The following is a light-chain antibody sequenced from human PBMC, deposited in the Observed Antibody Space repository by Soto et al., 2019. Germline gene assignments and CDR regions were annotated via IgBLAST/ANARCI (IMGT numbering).Light chain of an antibody. CDR2: GAS. J-gene: IGKJ4*01. CDR3: QQYGGSPRVS. CDR1: QTVSDNY. Sequence: EIVLTQSPGALSLSPGEGATLSCRASQTVSDNYLAWYQQKPGQAPRLLIYGASTRATGIPDRISGSGSGTDFTLTISRLEPEDFAVYYCQQYGGSPRVSFGGGTKVEIK. V-gene: IGKV3-20*01.